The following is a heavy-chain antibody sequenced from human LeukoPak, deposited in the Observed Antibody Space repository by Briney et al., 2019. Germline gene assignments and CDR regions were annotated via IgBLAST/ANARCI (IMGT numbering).Heavy chain of an antibody. CDR1: GGSISSGTYY. CDR3: ARCDPSNSGYCFVD. Sequence: SETLSLPCTVSGGSISSGTYYWSRIRQLPEKGLEWIGNIYYSGSTYYNPSLKSRLTISLDTSKNQFSLKLSSVTAADTAMYVCARCDPSNSGYCFVDWGEGTLVTVSS. J-gene: IGHJ4*02. D-gene: IGHD6-13*01. CDR2: IYYSGST. V-gene: IGHV4-31*03.